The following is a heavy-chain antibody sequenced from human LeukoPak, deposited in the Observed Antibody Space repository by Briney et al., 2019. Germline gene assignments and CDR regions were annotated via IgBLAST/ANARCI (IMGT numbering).Heavy chain of an antibody. V-gene: IGHV1-3*01. Sequence: ASVKVSCKASGYTFTSYAMHWVRQAPRQRLEWMGWINAGNGNTKYSQKFQGRVTITRDTSASTAYMELSSLRSEDTAVYYCARVVFDSSGYYLGDYYYGMDVWGQGTTVTVSS. CDR2: INAGNGNT. CDR1: GYTFTSYA. J-gene: IGHJ6*02. CDR3: ARVVFDSSGYYLGDYYYGMDV. D-gene: IGHD3-22*01.